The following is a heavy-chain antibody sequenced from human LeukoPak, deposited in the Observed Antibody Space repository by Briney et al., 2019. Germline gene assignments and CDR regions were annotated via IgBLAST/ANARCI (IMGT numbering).Heavy chain of an antibody. CDR1: GFTFSSYG. Sequence: GGSLRLSCAASGFTFSSYGMHWVRQAPGKGLEWVAFIRYDGSNKYYADSVKGRFTISRDNSKNTLYLQMNSLRAEDTAVYYCASDILTGHYYYYMDVWGKGTTVTVSS. J-gene: IGHJ6*03. CDR2: IRYDGSNK. V-gene: IGHV3-30*02. D-gene: IGHD3-9*01. CDR3: ASDILTGHYYYYMDV.